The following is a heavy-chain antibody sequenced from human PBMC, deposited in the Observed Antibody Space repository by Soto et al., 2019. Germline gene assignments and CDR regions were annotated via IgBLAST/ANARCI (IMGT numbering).Heavy chain of an antibody. CDR1: GYTFTGYY. D-gene: IGHD3-3*01. V-gene: IGHV1-2*04. CDR2: INPNSGGT. Sequence: ASVKVSCKASGYTFTGYYMHWVRQAPGQGLEWMGWINPNSGGTNYAQKFQGWVTMTRDTSISTAYMELSRLRSDDTAVYYCARVVGSNDDFWSASYGAFDIWGQGTMVTVSS. J-gene: IGHJ3*02. CDR3: ARVVGSNDDFWSASYGAFDI.